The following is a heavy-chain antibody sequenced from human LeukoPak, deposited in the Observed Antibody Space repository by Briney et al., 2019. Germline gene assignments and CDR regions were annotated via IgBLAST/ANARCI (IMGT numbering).Heavy chain of an antibody. V-gene: IGHV3-7*04. D-gene: IGHD2-2*01. CDR2: IKQDGSEK. Sequence: GGSLRLSCAASGFTFSSYSMNWVRQAPGKGLEWVANIKQDGSEKYYVDSVKGRFTISRDNAKNSLYLQMNSLRAEDTAVYYCARGPARAFDIWGQETMVTVSS. J-gene: IGHJ3*02. CDR1: GFTFSSYS. CDR3: ARGPARAFDI.